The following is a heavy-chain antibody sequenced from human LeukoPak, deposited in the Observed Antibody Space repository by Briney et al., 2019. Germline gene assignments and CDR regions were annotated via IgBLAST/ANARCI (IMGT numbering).Heavy chain of an antibody. CDR2: INTNTGNP. CDR1: GYTFINNW. J-gene: IGHJ5*02. V-gene: IGHV7-4-1*02. Sequence: GASVKVSCKASGYTFINNWMHWVRQAPGQGLEWMGWINTNTGNPTYAQGFTGRFVFSLDTSVNTAYLQISSLKAEDTALYYCARDMDTSGHFSWFDPWGQGARVTVSS. D-gene: IGHD3-22*01. CDR3: ARDMDTSGHFSWFDP.